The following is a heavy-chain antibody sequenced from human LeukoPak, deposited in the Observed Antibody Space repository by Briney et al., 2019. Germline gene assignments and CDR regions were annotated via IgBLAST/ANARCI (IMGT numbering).Heavy chain of an antibody. Sequence: GASVKVSCKASGYSFTSFGMNWVRQAPGQGLEWMGWINPDTGVTKYVQKFQGRVTMTRDTSISTAYMELTGLRSDDMAVYYCARSVLVTTPSDSWGQGTLVTMSS. CDR3: ARSVLVTTPSDS. J-gene: IGHJ4*02. CDR1: GYSFTSFG. V-gene: IGHV1-2*02. CDR2: INPDTGVT. D-gene: IGHD2-21*02.